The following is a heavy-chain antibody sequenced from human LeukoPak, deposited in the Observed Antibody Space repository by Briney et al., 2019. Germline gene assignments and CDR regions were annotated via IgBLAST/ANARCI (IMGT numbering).Heavy chain of an antibody. CDR3: ARSRYSSSWVGY. CDR1: GGSISSYY. CDR2: IYYSGST. D-gene: IGHD6-13*01. Sequence: PSETLSLTCTVSGGSISSYYWSWIRQPPGKGLEWIGYIYYSGSTNYNPSLKSRVTISVDTSKNQFSLKLSSVTAADTAVYYCARSRYSSSWVGYWGQGTLVTVSS. J-gene: IGHJ4*02. V-gene: IGHV4-59*01.